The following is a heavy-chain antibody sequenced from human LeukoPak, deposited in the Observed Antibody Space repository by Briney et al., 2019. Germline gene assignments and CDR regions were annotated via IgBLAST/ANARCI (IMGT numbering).Heavy chain of an antibody. CDR1: GYSISSGYY. D-gene: IGHD7-27*01. Sequence: SETLSLTCSVSGYSISSGYYWGWIRQPPGQGLEWIGSIYQSGSTYYDPSLKSRVTISGDTSRNQFSLKLSSVTAADTAVYYCARLAWGRLDYWGQGTLVTVSS. CDR2: IYQSGST. CDR3: ARLAWGRLDY. V-gene: IGHV4-38-2*02. J-gene: IGHJ4*02.